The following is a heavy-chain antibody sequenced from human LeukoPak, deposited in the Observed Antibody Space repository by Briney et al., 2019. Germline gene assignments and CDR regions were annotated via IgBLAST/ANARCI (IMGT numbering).Heavy chain of an antibody. CDR1: GYTFTSYG. V-gene: IGHV1-18*04. J-gene: IGHJ6*03. CDR2: ISAYNGNT. Sequence: ATLKVSWEASGYTFTSYGISRVRQAPGQWLEWMGWISAYNGNTNYAQNRQCRVTMTADPSTSTAYVELRSLRAQGTDVYYCARVPVVPAALYYYYYYYMVVWGKGTTVTVSS. D-gene: IGHD2-2*01. CDR3: ARVPVVPAALYYYYYYYMVV.